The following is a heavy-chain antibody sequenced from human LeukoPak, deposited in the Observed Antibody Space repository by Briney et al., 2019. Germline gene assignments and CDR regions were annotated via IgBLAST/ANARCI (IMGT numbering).Heavy chain of an antibody. D-gene: IGHD4-17*01. CDR1: GFTFSSYG. V-gene: IGHV3-30*02. Sequence: PGGSLRLSCAASGFTFSSYGMHWVRQAPGRGLEWVAFIRYDGSNKYYADSVKGRFTISRDNSKNTLYLQMNSLRAEDTAVYYCATDRAGLYGDYESYFDYWGQGTLVTVSS. CDR3: ATDRAGLYGDYESYFDY. J-gene: IGHJ4*02. CDR2: IRYDGSNK.